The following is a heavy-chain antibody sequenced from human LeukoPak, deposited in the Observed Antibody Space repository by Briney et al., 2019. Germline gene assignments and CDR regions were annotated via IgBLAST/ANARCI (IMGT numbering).Heavy chain of an antibody. Sequence: PSETLSLTCTVSGGSISSSSYYWGWIRQPPGKGLEWIGSIYYSGSTYYNPSLKSRVTISVDTPKNQFSLKLSSVTAADTAVYYCARGNFGVASWFDPWGQGTLVTVSS. V-gene: IGHV4-39*07. J-gene: IGHJ5*02. CDR3: ARGNFGVASWFDP. CDR1: GGSISSSSYY. CDR2: IYYSGST. D-gene: IGHD3-3*01.